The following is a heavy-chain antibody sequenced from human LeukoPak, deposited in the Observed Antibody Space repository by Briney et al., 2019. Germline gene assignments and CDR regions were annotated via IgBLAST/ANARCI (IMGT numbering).Heavy chain of an antibody. Sequence: SVKVSCKASGGTFRRFAMSWVRQAPGQGLEWMGGIIPIFGSASYAQKFQGRVTMTRDTSTSTVYMELSSLRSEDTAVYYCARDRNDILTGYYSAWYYFDYWGQGTLVTVSS. V-gene: IGHV1-69*05. CDR3: ARDRNDILTGYYSAWYYFDY. D-gene: IGHD3-9*01. CDR2: IIPIFGSA. CDR1: GGTFRRFA. J-gene: IGHJ4*02.